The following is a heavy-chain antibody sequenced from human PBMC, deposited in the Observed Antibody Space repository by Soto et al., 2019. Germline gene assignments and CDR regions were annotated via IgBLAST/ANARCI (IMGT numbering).Heavy chain of an antibody. CDR2: IYHSGST. V-gene: IGHV4-4*02. CDR1: GGSISSSNW. D-gene: IGHD3-10*01. J-gene: IGHJ4*02. Sequence: PSETLSLTCAVSGGSISSSNWWSWVRQPPGKGLEWIGEIYHSGSTNYNPSHKSRVTISVDKSKNQFSLQLSSVTAADTAVYYCARGIYGSGSYTVDYWGQGTLVTVSS. CDR3: ARGIYGSGSYTVDY.